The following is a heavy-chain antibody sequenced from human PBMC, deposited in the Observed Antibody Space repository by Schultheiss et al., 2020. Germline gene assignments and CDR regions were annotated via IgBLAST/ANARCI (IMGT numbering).Heavy chain of an antibody. Sequence: GGSLRLSCAASGFTFTSYWMSWVRQPPGKGLEWVANIKHDGSGKDYVDSVKGRFTISRDYAKNSLYLQMNSLRAEDTAVYFCARGRKMKATGGDYHGLDVWGRGTTVTVSS. CDR1: GFTFTSYW. CDR2: IKHDGSGK. D-gene: IGHD2-8*02. J-gene: IGHJ6*02. CDR3: ARGRKMKATGGDYHGLDV. V-gene: IGHV3-7*01.